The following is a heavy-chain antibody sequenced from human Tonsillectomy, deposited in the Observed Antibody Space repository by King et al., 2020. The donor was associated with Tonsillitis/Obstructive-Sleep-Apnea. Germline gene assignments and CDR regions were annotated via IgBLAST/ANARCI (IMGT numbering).Heavy chain of an antibody. D-gene: IGHD2-21*02. Sequence: ITLQESGPTLVKPTQTLTLTCTFSGFSLSTSGVGVGWIRQPPGKALEWLALIYWDGDKRYSPSLKSRLTITKDTSKNLVVLTMTDMEPVDTATYYWVHTPVLEGHVTGYFDFWGQGTLVTVSS. CDR2: IYWDGDK. CDR1: GFSLSTSGVG. CDR3: VHTPVLEGHVTGYFDF. V-gene: IGHV2-5*02. J-gene: IGHJ4*02.